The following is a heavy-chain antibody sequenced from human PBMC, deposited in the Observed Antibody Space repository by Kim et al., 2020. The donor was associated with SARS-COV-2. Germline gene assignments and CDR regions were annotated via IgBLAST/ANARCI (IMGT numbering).Heavy chain of an antibody. J-gene: IGHJ4*02. V-gene: IGHV1-18*01. Sequence: ASVKVSCKASGYTFTSYGISWVRQAPGQGLEWMGWISAYNGNTNYAQKLQGRVTMTTDTSTSTAYMELRSLRSDDTAVYYCARGLREDCGGDCYILPRYFDYWGQGTLVTVSS. D-gene: IGHD2-21*02. CDR2: ISAYNGNT. CDR3: ARGLREDCGGDCYILPRYFDY. CDR1: GYTFTSYG.